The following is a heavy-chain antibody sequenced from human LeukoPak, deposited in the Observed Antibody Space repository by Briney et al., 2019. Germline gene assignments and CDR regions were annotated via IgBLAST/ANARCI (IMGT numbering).Heavy chain of an antibody. CDR3: AAYSGSYRDAFDI. V-gene: IGHV4-59*08. D-gene: IGHD1-26*01. CDR2: IYYSGST. J-gene: IGHJ3*02. CDR1: GVSISSYY. Sequence: PSETLSLTCTVSGVSISSYYWGWLRQPPGKGLGWLGYIYYSGSTNYNPSLKSRVTISVDTSKNQFSLKLSSVTAADTAVYYCAAYSGSYRDAFDIWGQGTMVTVSS.